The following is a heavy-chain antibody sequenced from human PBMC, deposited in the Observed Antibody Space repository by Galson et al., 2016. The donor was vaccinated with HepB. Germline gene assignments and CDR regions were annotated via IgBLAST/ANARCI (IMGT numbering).Heavy chain of an antibody. Sequence: SLRLSCAASGFTFDGYAMHWVRQAPGKGLEWVSGISWNSGSIGYADSVKGRFTISRDNAKNSLYLQMNSLRAEDTAWYYCAKDMTTMVRGVMHYWGQGTLVTVSS. CDR2: ISWNSGSI. CDR3: AKDMTTMVRGVMHY. D-gene: IGHD3-10*01. V-gene: IGHV3-9*01. CDR1: GFTFDGYA. J-gene: IGHJ4*02.